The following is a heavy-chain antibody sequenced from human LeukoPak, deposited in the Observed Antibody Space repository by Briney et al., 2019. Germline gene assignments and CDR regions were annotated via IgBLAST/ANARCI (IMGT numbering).Heavy chain of an antibody. D-gene: IGHD3-3*01. Sequence: GGSLRLSCAASGFTFSSYWMSWVRQAPGKGLEWVANIKQDGSEKYYVDSVKGRFTISRDNAKNSLHLQMNSLRAEDTAVYYCAREVPLRFLEWLFGMDVWGQGTTVTVSS. J-gene: IGHJ6*02. CDR1: GFTFSSYW. CDR3: AREVPLRFLEWLFGMDV. CDR2: IKQDGSEK. V-gene: IGHV3-7*01.